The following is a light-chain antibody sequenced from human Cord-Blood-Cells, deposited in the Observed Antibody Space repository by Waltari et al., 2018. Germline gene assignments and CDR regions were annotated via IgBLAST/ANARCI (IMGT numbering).Light chain of an antibody. CDR3: QQYGSSHT. J-gene: IGKJ2*01. V-gene: IGKV3-20*01. Sequence: EIVLTQSPGTLSLSPGERATLSCRASQSVSSSYLAWYQQKPGQAPRLLIYGASSRATGSPDRFSGSGSGTDFTLTISRLEPDDFAVYYCQQYGSSHTFGQGTKLEIK. CDR1: QSVSSSY. CDR2: GAS.